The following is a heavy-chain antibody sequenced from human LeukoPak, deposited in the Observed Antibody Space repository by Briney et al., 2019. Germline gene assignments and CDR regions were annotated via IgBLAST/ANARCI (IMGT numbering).Heavy chain of an antibody. D-gene: IGHD5-12*01. CDR3: ARGALYSALYYYYGMDV. CDR1: GYTFTSFG. CDR2: ISAYNGNA. J-gene: IGHJ6*02. V-gene: IGHV1-18*01. Sequence: GASVKVSCKASGYTFTSFGINWVRQAPGQGPEWMGWISAYNGNAKYAQKFQGRVTMTTDTSTSTAYMELKSLISDDTAVYYCARGALYSALYYYYGMDVWGQGTTVTVSS.